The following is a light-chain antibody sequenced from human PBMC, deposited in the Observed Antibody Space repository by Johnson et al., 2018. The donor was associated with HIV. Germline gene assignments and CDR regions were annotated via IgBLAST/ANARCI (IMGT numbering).Light chain of an antibody. CDR2: DNN. V-gene: IGLV1-51*01. Sequence: QSVLTQPPSVSAAPGQKVTISCSGSSSNIGNNYVSWYQQLPGTAPKLLIYDNNKRPSGIPDRFSGSKSGTSATLGITGLQTGDEADYYCGTWDSSLGGVFGTGTSVTGL. CDR3: GTWDSSLGGV. CDR1: SSNIGNNY. J-gene: IGLJ1*01.